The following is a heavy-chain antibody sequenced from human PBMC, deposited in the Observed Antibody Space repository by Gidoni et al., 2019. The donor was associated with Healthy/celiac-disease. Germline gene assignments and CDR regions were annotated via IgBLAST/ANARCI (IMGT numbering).Heavy chain of an antibody. J-gene: IGHJ5*02. Sequence: EVQLLESGGGLVQPGGSLRLSCAASGFTFSSYAMSWVRQAPGKGLEWVSAISGSGGSTYYADSVKGRFTISRDNSKNTLYLQMNSLRAEDTAVYYCATSGVSSCQLLFCWFDPWGQGTLVTVSS. CDR1: GFTFSSYA. CDR3: ATSGVSSCQLLFCWFDP. CDR2: ISGSGGST. V-gene: IGHV3-23*01. D-gene: IGHD2-2*01.